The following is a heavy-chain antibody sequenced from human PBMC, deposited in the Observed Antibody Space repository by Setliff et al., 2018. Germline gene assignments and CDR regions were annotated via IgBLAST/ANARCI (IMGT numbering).Heavy chain of an antibody. Sequence: SETLSLTCTVSGGSISSYYWSWIRQSPGKGLEWIGYIYYSGSTNYNPSLKSRVTISVDTSKNQFSLKLSSVTAADTAVYYCARRETYYNFWSGYYAYWGQGTLVTVSS. CDR1: GGSISSYY. V-gene: IGHV4-59*12. CDR3: ARRETYYNFWSGYYAY. D-gene: IGHD3-3*01. J-gene: IGHJ4*02. CDR2: IYYSGST.